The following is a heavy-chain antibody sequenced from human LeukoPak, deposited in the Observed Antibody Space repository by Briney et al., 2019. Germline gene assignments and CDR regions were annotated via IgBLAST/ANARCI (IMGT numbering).Heavy chain of an antibody. D-gene: IGHD3-9*01. CDR2: ISAYNGNT. CDR1: GGTFSSYA. J-gene: IGHJ4*02. V-gene: IGHV1-18*01. CDR3: ARVYYDILTGQPPHFDY. Sequence: ASVKVSCKASGGTFSSYAISWVRQAPGQGLEWMGWISAYNGNTNYAQKLQGRVTMTTDTSTSTAYMELRSLRSDDTAVYYCARVYYDILTGQPPHFDYWGQGTLVTVSS.